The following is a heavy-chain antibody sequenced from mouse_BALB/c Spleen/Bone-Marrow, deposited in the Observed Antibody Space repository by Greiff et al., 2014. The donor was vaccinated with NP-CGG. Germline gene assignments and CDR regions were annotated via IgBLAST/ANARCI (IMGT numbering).Heavy chain of an antibody. Sequence: EVQLQQSGAELVRSGASVKLSCTASGFNIKDYYMHWVKQRPEQGLEWIGWIDPENGDTEYAPNFQGKATMTADTSSNTAYLQLSSLTSEDTAVYYCNGGYYGAWFAYWGQGTLVTVSA. CDR3: NGGYYGAWFAY. J-gene: IGHJ3*01. CDR2: IDPENGDT. V-gene: IGHV14-4*02. CDR1: GFNIKDYY. D-gene: IGHD1-1*01.